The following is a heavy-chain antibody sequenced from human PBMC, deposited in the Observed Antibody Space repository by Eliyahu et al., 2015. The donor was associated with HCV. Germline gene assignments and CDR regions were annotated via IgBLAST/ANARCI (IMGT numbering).Heavy chain of an antibody. J-gene: IGHJ4*02. V-gene: IGHV3-30*04. CDR2: ISYDGSDK. CDR3: ARAQNWIATRPGFDY. Sequence: QVQLVESGGGVVQPGXSLRLSCXASGFTFSPHSMPWVRQGPGQGAECXAVISYDGSDKYHADSVKGRFTISRDNSKNTVYLQMNSLRGDDTAVYYCARAQNWIATRPGFDYWGQGTLVTVSS. CDR1: GFTFSPHS. D-gene: IGHD6-6*01.